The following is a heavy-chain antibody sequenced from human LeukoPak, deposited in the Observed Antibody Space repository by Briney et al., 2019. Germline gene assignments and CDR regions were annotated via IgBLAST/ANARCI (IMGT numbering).Heavy chain of an antibody. V-gene: IGHV4-59*01. CDR2: IYYSGST. J-gene: IGHJ3*02. Sequence: SETLSLTCTVSGGSISSYYWSWIRQPPGKGLEWIGYIYYSGSTNYNPSLKSRVTISVDTSKNQFSLKLSSVTAADTAVYYCAGTGVYAFDIWGQGTMVTVSS. D-gene: IGHD7-27*01. CDR1: GGSISSYY. CDR3: AGTGVYAFDI.